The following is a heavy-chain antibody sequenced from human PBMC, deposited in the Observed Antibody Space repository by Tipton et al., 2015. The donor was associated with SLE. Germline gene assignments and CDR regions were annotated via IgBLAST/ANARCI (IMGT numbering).Heavy chain of an antibody. CDR3: ARVLTGTSTFDY. J-gene: IGHJ4*02. D-gene: IGHD1-7*01. CDR2: MSYSGST. CDR1: GDSISSQH. Sequence: TLSLTCTVSGDSISSQHWSWIRQPPGKGLEWIGYMSYSGSTNYNPPLKSRVTMSLDTSKNQFSLRLNSVTAADTAVYYCARVLTGTSTFDYWGQGTLVTVSS. V-gene: IGHV4-59*11.